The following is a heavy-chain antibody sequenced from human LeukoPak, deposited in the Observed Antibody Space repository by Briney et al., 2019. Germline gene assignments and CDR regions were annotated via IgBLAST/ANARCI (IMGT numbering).Heavy chain of an antibody. D-gene: IGHD6-13*01. CDR1: GGSCSGYY. Sequence: SETLSLTCAVYGGSCSGYYWSWIRQPPGKGLEWIGEINHSGSTNYNPSLKSRVTISVDTSKNQFSLKLSSVTAADTAVYYCARAGGYSSSWYIRYWGQGTLVTVSS. CDR3: ARAGGYSSSWYIRY. J-gene: IGHJ4*02. V-gene: IGHV4-34*01. CDR2: INHSGST.